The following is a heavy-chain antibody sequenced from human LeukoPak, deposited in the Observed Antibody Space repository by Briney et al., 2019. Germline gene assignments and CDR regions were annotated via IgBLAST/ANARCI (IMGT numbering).Heavy chain of an antibody. Sequence: PGRSLRLSCAGPGFTFSTYGMSWVRQAPGKGLERVSGISTSGSTYYADPVKGRFTISRDNSKNTLYLQMNSLRAEDTAVYYCARDGEYCTSTGCYYPFWGQGTLVTVSS. CDR3: ARDGEYCTSTGCYYPF. J-gene: IGHJ4*02. CDR1: GFTFSTYG. V-gene: IGHV3-23*01. D-gene: IGHD2-2*01. CDR2: ISTSGST.